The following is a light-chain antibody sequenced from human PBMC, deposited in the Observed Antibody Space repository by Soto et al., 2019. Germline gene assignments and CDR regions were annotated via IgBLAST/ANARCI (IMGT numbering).Light chain of an antibody. J-gene: IGKJ1*01. Sequence: VREWVTVTCRGSQSFSGWLGWYQQKPGKAPKLLIYDASNLESGVPSRFSGSGSGTEFTLSACRLQPDDFASDSPQRCRTFGQGTKVDIK. CDR2: DAS. CDR1: QSFSGW. V-gene: IGKV1-5*01. CDR3: QRCRT.